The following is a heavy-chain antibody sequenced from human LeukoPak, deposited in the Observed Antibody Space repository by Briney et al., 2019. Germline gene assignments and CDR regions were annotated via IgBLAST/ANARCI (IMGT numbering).Heavy chain of an antibody. CDR2: MFFSGSTGST. CDR3: ARDPLYSSSWYDDY. CDR1: GDSMSGYY. V-gene: IGHV4-4*07. D-gene: IGHD6-13*01. J-gene: IGHJ4*02. Sequence: SETLSLTCTVSGDSMSGYYWTWMRQPAGKGLEWIGRMFFSGSTGSTNYNPSLKSRVTISVDTPKNQFSLKLSSVTAADTAVYYCARDPLYSSSWYDDYWGQGTLVTVSS.